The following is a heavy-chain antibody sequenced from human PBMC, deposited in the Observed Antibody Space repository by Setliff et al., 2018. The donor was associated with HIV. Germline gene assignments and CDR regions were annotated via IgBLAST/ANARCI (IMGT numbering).Heavy chain of an antibody. J-gene: IGHJ4*02. CDR2: INAANGNT. CDR3: ARGYIYYSEYYFDY. D-gene: IGHD5-18*01. CDR1: GYTFTSYA. Sequence: ASVKVSCKASGYTFTSYAMHWVRQAPGQRLEWMGWINAANGNTKYSQNFQGSVTITRDTSASTAYMELSSLRSEDTAVYYCARGYIYYSEYYFDYWGQGTLVTVSS. V-gene: IGHV1-3*01.